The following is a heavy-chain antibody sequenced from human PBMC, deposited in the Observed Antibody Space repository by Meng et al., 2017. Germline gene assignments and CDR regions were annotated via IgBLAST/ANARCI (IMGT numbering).Heavy chain of an antibody. Sequence: QLILYAPCLRLVKPTQTVTWTCTFSAFSLSTSGVGVGWIRQPPGKALEWLALIYWNDDKRYSPSLKSRLTITKDTSKNQAVLTMTYMDPVDTATYYCAHRPEEEVATYFDYWGQGTLVTVSS. CDR3: AHRPEEEVATYFDY. CDR1: AFSLSTSGVG. V-gene: IGHV2-5*01. D-gene: IGHD2-15*01. CDR2: IYWNDDK. J-gene: IGHJ4*02.